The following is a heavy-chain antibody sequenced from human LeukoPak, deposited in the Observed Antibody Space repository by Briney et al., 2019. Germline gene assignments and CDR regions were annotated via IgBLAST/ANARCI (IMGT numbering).Heavy chain of an antibody. CDR3: ARILNNFTFDY. CDR2: INHSGST. CDR1: GGSFSGYY. D-gene: IGHD1-20*01. V-gene: IGHV4-34*01. Sequence: PSETLSLTCAVYGGSFSGYYWSWIRQPPGKGLEWIGEINHSGSTNYNPSLKSRVTISVDTSKSQFSLRVSSVTAADTAVYYCARILNNFTFDYWGQGTLVTVSS. J-gene: IGHJ4*02.